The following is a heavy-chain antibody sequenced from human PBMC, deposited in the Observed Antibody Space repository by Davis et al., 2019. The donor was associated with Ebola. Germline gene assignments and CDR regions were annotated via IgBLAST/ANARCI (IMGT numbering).Heavy chain of an antibody. D-gene: IGHD4-17*01. CDR3: ARVDGDYYYGMDV. J-gene: IGHJ6*02. CDR1: GFTVSSNY. CDR2: IYSGGST. Sequence: GESLKISCAASGFTVSSNYMSWVRQAPGKGLEWVSVIYSGGSTYYADFVKGRFTISRDNSKNTLYLQMNSLRAEDTAVYYCARVDGDYYYGMDVWGQGTTVTVSS. V-gene: IGHV3-66*01.